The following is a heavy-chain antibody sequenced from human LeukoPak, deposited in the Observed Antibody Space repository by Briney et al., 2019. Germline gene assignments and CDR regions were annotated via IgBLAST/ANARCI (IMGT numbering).Heavy chain of an antibody. Sequence: GASVKVSCKASGYTFTSYGISWVRQAPGQGLEWMGWISAYNGNTNYAQKLQGRVTTTTDTSTSTAYMELRSLRSDDTAVYYCARDGGYGYCTNGVCYSDIWGQGTMVTVSS. V-gene: IGHV1-18*01. CDR3: ARDGGYGYCTNGVCYSDI. D-gene: IGHD2-8*01. CDR2: ISAYNGNT. CDR1: GYTFTSYG. J-gene: IGHJ3*02.